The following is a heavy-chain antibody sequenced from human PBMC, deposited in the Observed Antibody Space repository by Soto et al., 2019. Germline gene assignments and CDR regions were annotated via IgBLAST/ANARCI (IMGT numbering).Heavy chain of an antibody. CDR2: ISGSGGST. J-gene: IGHJ4*02. D-gene: IGHD6-19*01. V-gene: IGHV3-23*01. CDR3: AKDPSSGWYGDHDY. CDR1: GFTFSSYA. Sequence: GGSLRLSCAASGFTFSSYAMSWVRQAPGKGLEWVSAISGSGGSTYYADSVKGRFTISRDNSKNTLYLQMNSLRAEDTAVYYCAKDPSSGWYGDHDYWGQGTLVTVSS.